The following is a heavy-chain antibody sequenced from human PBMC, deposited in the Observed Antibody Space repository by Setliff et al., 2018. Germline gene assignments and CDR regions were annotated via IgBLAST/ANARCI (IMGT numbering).Heavy chain of an antibody. CDR3: AASRAYTGAVEEWFLPKTFDF. Sequence: SETLSLTCTVSGDSISNYYWNWIRQLAGKGLEWIGRIYVTESTKYNPSLKSRVTLSIDTSKNQFSLKLSSVTAADAALYYCAASRAYTGAVEEWFLPKTFDFWGQGSPVTVSS. CDR2: IYVTEST. J-gene: IGHJ4*02. CDR1: GDSISNYY. V-gene: IGHV4-4*07. D-gene: IGHD3-10*01.